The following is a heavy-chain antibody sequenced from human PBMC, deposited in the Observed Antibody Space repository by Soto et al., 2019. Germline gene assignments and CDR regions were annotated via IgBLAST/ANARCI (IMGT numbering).Heavy chain of an antibody. V-gene: IGHV3-30-3*01. Sequence: QVQLVESGGGVVQPGGSLRLSCAASGFTFGSYAMYWVRQTPGKGLEYVAIISYDGTKEYYADSVKGRFTISRDNPKRTLFVQMNGLRPEDTAVYFCARGAGAYCVGACPLDYWGQGTLITVSS. D-gene: IGHD2-21*02. CDR1: GFTFGSYA. CDR3: ARGAGAYCVGACPLDY. CDR2: ISYDGTKE. J-gene: IGHJ4*02.